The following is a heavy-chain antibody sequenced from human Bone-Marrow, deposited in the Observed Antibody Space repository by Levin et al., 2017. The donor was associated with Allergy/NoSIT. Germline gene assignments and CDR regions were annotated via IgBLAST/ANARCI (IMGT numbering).Heavy chain of an antibody. Sequence: ASVKVSCKASGYTFTNFGVSWVRLAPGQGLEWMGWISIYNDVTFYGQKFQGRVAMTADISTRTVYLDLKSLRSEDTAVYYCAREADENSGYYFDYWGQGTLVTVSS. J-gene: IGHJ4*02. V-gene: IGHV1-18*04. CDR2: ISIYNDVT. CDR3: AREADENSGYYFDY. CDR1: GYTFTNFG. D-gene: IGHD3-22*01.